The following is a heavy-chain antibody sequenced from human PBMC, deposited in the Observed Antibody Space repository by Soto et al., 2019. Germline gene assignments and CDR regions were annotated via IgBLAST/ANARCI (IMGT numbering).Heavy chain of an antibody. D-gene: IGHD6-6*01. CDR1: GYTFTSYG. J-gene: IGHJ4*02. CDR2: ISAYNGNT. V-gene: IGHV1-18*01. Sequence: GASVKVSCKASGYTFTSYGISWVRQAPGQGLEWMGWISAYNGNTNYAQKLQGRVTMTTDTSTSTAYMELRSLRSDDTAVYYSERVIAAREIDYWGQGPLVTVSS. CDR3: ERVIAAREIDY.